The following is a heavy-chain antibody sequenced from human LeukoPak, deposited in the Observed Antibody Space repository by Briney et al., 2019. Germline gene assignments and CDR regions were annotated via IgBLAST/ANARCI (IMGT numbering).Heavy chain of an antibody. CDR1: GGSFSGYY. J-gene: IGHJ4*02. CDR2: INHSGST. D-gene: IGHD3-10*01. V-gene: IGHV4-34*01. Sequence: SETLSLTCAVYGGSFSGYYWSWIRQPPGKGLEWIGEINHSGSTNYNPSLKSRVTISVDTSKNQFSLKLSSVTAADTAVYYCARGDNVLLWFGELFRDYFDYWGQGTLVTVSS. CDR3: ARGDNVLLWFGELFRDYFDY.